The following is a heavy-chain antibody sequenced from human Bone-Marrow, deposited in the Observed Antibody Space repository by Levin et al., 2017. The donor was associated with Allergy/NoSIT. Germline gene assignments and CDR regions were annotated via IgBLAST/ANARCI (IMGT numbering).Heavy chain of an antibody. Sequence: PSETLSLTCIVSGGSMISSSYYWAWIRQPPGTGLEWIGTIFFSGNTYYNPSLKSRVTMSVDMSQNQVSLKLSSVSAADTAQYYCAKSPTGRFFQDWGQGTLVTVSS. CDR1: GGSMISSSYY. J-gene: IGHJ1*01. CDR2: IFFSGNT. V-gene: IGHV4-39*01. D-gene: IGHD1-14*01. CDR3: AKSPTGRFFQD.